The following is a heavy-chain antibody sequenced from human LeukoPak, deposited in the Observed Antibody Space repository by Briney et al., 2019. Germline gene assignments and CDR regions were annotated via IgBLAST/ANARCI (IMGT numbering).Heavy chain of an antibody. D-gene: IGHD7-27*01. Sequence: RGSLRLSCAASGFTFDTYGMHWVRQAPGKGLEWVAVISHDGTNEYYADSVKGRFTISRDNSKNTLYLQLNSLRTEDTAVYYCARDAGTWGYGYNFDYWGQGTLVSVSS. CDR1: GFTFDTYG. CDR2: ISHDGTNE. V-gene: IGHV3-30*03. J-gene: IGHJ4*02. CDR3: ARDAGTWGYGYNFDY.